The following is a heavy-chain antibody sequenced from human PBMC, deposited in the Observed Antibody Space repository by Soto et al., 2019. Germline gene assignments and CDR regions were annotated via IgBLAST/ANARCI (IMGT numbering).Heavy chain of an antibody. V-gene: IGHV3-73*01. Sequence: EVLLVESGGGMIQPGGSLKLSCAASGFVFNDSSIHWVRQASGKGLEWVGRIRDRAYSYATAYAESVKGRFTISRDDSNKTAYLQMSGLKTEDTAIYYCTRLTSAAHDYWGQGTLVTVSS. CDR1: GFVFNDSS. CDR3: TRLTSAAHDY. J-gene: IGHJ4*02. D-gene: IGHD1-1*01. CDR2: IRDRAYSYAT.